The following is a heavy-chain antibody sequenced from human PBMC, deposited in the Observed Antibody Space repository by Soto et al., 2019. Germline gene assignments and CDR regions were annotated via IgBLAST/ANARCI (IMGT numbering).Heavy chain of an antibody. CDR2: INPNGGST. D-gene: IGHD3-10*01. CDR1: GDTFTSYY. Sequence: QVRLVQSGAEVKAPGASVKVSCKAPGDTFTSYYMHWVRQAPGHGLEWMGVINPNGGSTRFAQKFQGRVTMNRDTSTSTVYMEPRGLTSEDTAVYYCAGSSGGVYGIIIERTNWFAPWGQGTLVTVSS. V-gene: IGHV1-46*01. J-gene: IGHJ5*02. CDR3: AGSSGGVYGIIIERTNWFAP.